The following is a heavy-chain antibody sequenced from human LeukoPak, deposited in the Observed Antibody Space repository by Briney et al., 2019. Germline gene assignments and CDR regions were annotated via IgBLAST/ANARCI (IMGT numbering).Heavy chain of an antibody. Sequence: GGSLRLSCAASGLPFSTYGTSWVRQSPGKGLEWVSAISGSATGHITNYADSVKGRFTISRDNDKNTLYLQMNSLRVEDTAVYYCANHRSAFEFWGHGTLVTVSS. CDR1: GLPFSTYG. CDR3: ANHRSAFEF. J-gene: IGHJ5*01. CDR2: ISGSATGHIT. V-gene: IGHV3-23*01.